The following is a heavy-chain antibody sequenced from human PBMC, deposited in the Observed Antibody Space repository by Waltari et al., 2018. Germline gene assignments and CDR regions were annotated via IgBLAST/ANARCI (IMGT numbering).Heavy chain of an antibody. CDR1: GFSFSNYA. V-gene: IGHV3-23*01. Sequence: EVQLLESGGGLVQPGGSVRLSCAASGFSFSNYAMSWVRQAPGKGLEYVSAISVSGGNTYYADSVKGRFTVSRDNSKNTLFLQLNRLRAEDTATYYCASQVDFALVPVERHFDSWGQGTLVTVSP. D-gene: IGHD2-8*02. CDR3: ASQVDFALVPVERHFDS. CDR2: ISVSGGNT. J-gene: IGHJ4*02.